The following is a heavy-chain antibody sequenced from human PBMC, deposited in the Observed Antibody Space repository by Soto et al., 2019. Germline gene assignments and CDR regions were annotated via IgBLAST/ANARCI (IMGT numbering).Heavy chain of an antibody. V-gene: IGHV4-38-2*01. CDR2: IYHTGTT. Sequence: PSETLSLTCAVSGDSISNGYYWAWIRQPPGKGLAWVASIYHTGTTYYNPSLTSRVNISVDTSKNQFSLRLSSVTAADSAVYYCVRTDSVGYSPYLGQRTLLAVSP. CDR1: GDSISNGYY. CDR3: VRTDSVGYSPY. D-gene: IGHD2-2*03. J-gene: IGHJ4*02.